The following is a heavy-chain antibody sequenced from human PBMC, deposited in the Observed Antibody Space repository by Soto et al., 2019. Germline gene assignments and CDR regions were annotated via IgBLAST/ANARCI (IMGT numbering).Heavy chain of an antibody. V-gene: IGHV4-59*08. J-gene: IGHJ4*02. CDR3: ARHGIAARSLDY. Sequence: SATLSLTCTVSGGSISSYYWSWIRQPPGKGLEWIGYIYYSGSTNYNPSLKSRVTISVDTSKNQFSLKLSSVTAADTAVYYGARHGIAARSLDYWGQGTLVTGSS. D-gene: IGHD6-6*01. CDR1: GGSISSYY. CDR2: IYYSGST.